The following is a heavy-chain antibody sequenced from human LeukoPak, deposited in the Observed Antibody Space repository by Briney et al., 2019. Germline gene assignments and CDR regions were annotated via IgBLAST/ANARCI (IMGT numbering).Heavy chain of an antibody. Sequence: GRSLRLCCAASGFSFSSYSMNWVRQAPGKGLEWVSSISSSSSYKHYADSVKGRFTISRDNAKNSLYLQVNSLRAEDTAVYYCAREGGFGAPSLVAFDIWGQGTMVTVSS. CDR2: ISSSSSYK. D-gene: IGHD3-10*01. CDR3: AREGGFGAPSLVAFDI. CDR1: GFSFSSYS. V-gene: IGHV3-21*01. J-gene: IGHJ3*02.